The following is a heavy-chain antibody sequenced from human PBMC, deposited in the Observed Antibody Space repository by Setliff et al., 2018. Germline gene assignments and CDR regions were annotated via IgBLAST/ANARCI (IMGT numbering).Heavy chain of an antibody. V-gene: IGHV4-34*01. Sequence: SETLSLTCAVYGGSFSGYFWTWIRQSPGQGLEWIGEIDHDGSTNYNPSLKSRVTMSVDTSKSQFTLNLFSVTAADTAVYYCARGIKNYYGSGSFYNWGQGTPVTVSS. CDR3: ARGIKNYYGSGSFYN. J-gene: IGHJ4*02. CDR2: IDHDGST. CDR1: GGSFSGYF. D-gene: IGHD3-10*01.